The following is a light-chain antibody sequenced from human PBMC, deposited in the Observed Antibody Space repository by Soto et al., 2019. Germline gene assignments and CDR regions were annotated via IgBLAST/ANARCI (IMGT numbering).Light chain of an antibody. Sequence: DLQMTQSPSSLSASVGDRVTITCRASQSISTLLNWYQQKPGNAPKLLIYAASSLQSGVPSRFSGSGSGTDFTLTISSLQPEDFATYYCQQSYRTPRTFGQGTKVDVK. CDR2: AAS. V-gene: IGKV1-39*01. CDR1: QSISTL. J-gene: IGKJ1*01. CDR3: QQSYRTPRT.